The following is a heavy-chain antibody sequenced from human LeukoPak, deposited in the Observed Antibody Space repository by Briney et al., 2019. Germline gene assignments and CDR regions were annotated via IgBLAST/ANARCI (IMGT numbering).Heavy chain of an antibody. V-gene: IGHV1-46*01. Sequence: ASVKVSCKASGYTFTSYYMHWVRQAPGQGLEWMGIINPSGGSTSYAQKLQGRVTMTRDTSTSTVYMELSSLRSEDTAVYYCATAAGAMNWFDPWGQGTLVTVSS. J-gene: IGHJ5*02. CDR3: ATAAGAMNWFDP. D-gene: IGHD6-13*01. CDR1: GYTFTSYY. CDR2: INPSGGST.